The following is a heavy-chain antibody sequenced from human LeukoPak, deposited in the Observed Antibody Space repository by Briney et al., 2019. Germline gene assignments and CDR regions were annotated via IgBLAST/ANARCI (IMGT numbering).Heavy chain of an antibody. Sequence: GGSLRLSCAASEFTFSRYWMSWVRQAPGKGLEWVANIKQDGSEKYYVDSVKGRFTISRDNAKNSLYLQMNSLRAEDTAVCYCARVGSPYGALDYWGQGTLVTVSS. CDR3: ARVGSPYGALDY. D-gene: IGHD4-17*01. CDR1: EFTFSRYW. J-gene: IGHJ4*02. V-gene: IGHV3-7*01. CDR2: IKQDGSEK.